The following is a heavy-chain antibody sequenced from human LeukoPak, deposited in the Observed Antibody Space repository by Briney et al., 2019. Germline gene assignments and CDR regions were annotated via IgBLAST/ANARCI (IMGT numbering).Heavy chain of an antibody. V-gene: IGHV3-66*01. CDR1: GFTVSDNY. D-gene: IGHD3-22*01. CDR2: VYTGGNT. J-gene: IGHJ4*02. CDR3: ARVLKTTHYDIGAFDY. Sequence: GGSLRLSCAASGFTVSDNYMTWVRQAPGKGLEWVSVVYTGGNTYYGDPVKARFTISRDNSKNTVYLQMNNLRAEDTAVYYCARVLKTTHYDIGAFDYSGQGTLVSVSS.